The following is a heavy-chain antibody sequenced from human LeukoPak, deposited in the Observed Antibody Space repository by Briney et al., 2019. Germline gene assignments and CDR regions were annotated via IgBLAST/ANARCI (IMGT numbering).Heavy chain of an antibody. Sequence: GRSLRLSCAASGFTFSSYGMHWVRQAPGKGLEWVAVIWYDGSSKYYADSVEGRFTISRDNSKNTLYLQMNSLRAEDTAVYYCARGPVAGKGEIDYWGQGTLVTVSS. D-gene: IGHD6-19*01. V-gene: IGHV3-33*01. J-gene: IGHJ4*02. CDR2: IWYDGSSK. CDR3: ARGPVAGKGEIDY. CDR1: GFTFSSYG.